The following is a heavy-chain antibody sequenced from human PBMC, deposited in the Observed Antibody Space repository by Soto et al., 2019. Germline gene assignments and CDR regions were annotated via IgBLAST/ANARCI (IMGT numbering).Heavy chain of an antibody. CDR3: ARTKCSGGSCYSWSLDY. Sequence: SETLPLTCTVSCGSITTGGYYWSWIRQLPGKGLEWIGHRYYSESTYYNPSLKSRVSISLDTSKNQFSLKPSFVTAADTAMYYCARTKCSGGSCYSWSLDYWGQGTPVTVSS. J-gene: IGHJ4*02. D-gene: IGHD2-15*01. V-gene: IGHV4-31*03. CDR1: CGSITTGGYY. CDR2: RYYSEST.